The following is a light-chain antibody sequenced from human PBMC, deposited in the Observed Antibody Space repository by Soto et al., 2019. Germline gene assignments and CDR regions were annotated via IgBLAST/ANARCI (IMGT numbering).Light chain of an antibody. CDR1: SSDVGGYNS. CDR2: EVS. Sequence: QSVLTQPASVSGSPGQSITISCTGTSSDVGGYNSVSWYQQHPGKAPQLMIYEVSNRPSGVSNRFSGSKSGNTASLTISGLQAEDEIDYYCSSYTSTSAWVFGGGTKLTVL. CDR3: SSYTSTSAWV. V-gene: IGLV2-14*01. J-gene: IGLJ3*02.